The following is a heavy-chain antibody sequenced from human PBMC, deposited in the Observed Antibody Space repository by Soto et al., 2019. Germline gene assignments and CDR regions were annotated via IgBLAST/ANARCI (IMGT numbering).Heavy chain of an antibody. V-gene: IGHV4-31*03. J-gene: IGHJ4*02. CDR2: ISYSGNT. D-gene: IGHD3-9*01. Sequence: SETLSLTCTVSGGSISSGGYYWTWIRQHPGKGLEWIGYISYSGNTYYNPSLKTRVNISVDTSKDQFSLELSSVSAADTAVYYCARSPGSQYDILTGYYSNYFDCCGQGTLVTVSS. CDR3: ARSPGSQYDILTGYYSNYFDC. CDR1: GGSISSGGYY.